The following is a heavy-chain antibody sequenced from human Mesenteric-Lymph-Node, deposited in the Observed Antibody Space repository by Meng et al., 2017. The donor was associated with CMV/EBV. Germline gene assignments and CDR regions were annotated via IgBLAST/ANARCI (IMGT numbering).Heavy chain of an antibody. CDR2: IDSGGTT. CDR1: GFTVSNNY. J-gene: IGHJ4*02. D-gene: IGHD1-14*01. V-gene: IGHV3-53*01. CDR3: SIGNRFRLGNFDY. Sequence: LSLTCAVSGFTVSNNYMSWVRQAPGKGLECVSLIDSGGTTNYADSVKGRFRISRDNSKNTLYLQMNSLRAEDTAMYYCSIGNRFRLGNFDYWGQGTLVTVSS.